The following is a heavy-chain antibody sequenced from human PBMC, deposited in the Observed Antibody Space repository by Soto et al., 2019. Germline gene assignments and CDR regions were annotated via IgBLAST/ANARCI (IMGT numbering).Heavy chain of an antibody. Sequence: QVQLVQSGAEVKKPGASVKVSCKASGYTFTSYAMHWVRQAPGQRLEWMGWINAGNGNTKYSQKFQGRVTITRDTSPSPAYMELSSLRTEDTAVYYCARLPWNHRGMDVWGQGTTVTVSS. J-gene: IGHJ6*02. D-gene: IGHD1-1*01. V-gene: IGHV1-3*01. CDR1: GYTFTSYA. CDR3: ARLPWNHRGMDV. CDR2: INAGNGNT.